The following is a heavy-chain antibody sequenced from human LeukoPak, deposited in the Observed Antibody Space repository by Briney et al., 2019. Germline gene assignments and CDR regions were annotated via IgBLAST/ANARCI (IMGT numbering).Heavy chain of an antibody. D-gene: IGHD5-18*01. V-gene: IGHV4-59*01. Sequence: SETLSLTCTVSGGPISSYYWSWIRQPPGKGLEWIGYIYYSGSTNYNPSLKSRVTISVDTSKNQFSLKLSSVTAADTAVYYCARGGRDTATDYWGQGTLVTVSS. CDR1: GGPISSYY. J-gene: IGHJ4*02. CDR3: ARGGRDTATDY. CDR2: IYYSGST.